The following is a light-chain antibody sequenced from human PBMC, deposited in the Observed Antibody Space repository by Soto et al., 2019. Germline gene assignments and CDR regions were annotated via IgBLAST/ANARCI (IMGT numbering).Light chain of an antibody. CDR1: QTISSW. V-gene: IGKV1-5*03. CDR2: KAS. CDR3: QHYSSYSEA. Sequence: DIQMTQSPSTLSGSVGDRVTITCRASQTISSWLAWYQQKPGKAPKLLIYKASTLKSGVPSRFSGSGSGTEFSLTISSRQPDDFATYYCQHYSSYSEAFGQGTKVELK. J-gene: IGKJ1*01.